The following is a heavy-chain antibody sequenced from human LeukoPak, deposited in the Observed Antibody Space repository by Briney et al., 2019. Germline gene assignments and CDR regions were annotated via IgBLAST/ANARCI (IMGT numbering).Heavy chain of an antibody. J-gene: IGHJ4*02. D-gene: IGHD2-15*01. V-gene: IGHV1-69*13. CDR1: GGTFSSYA. Sequence: SVKVSCKASGGTFSSYAISWVRQAPGQGLEWMGGIIPIFGTANYAQKFQGRVTITADESTSTAYMELSSLRSEDTAVYYCARVYDIVVVDFDYWGQGTLVTVSS. CDR3: ARVYDIVVVDFDY. CDR2: IIPIFGTA.